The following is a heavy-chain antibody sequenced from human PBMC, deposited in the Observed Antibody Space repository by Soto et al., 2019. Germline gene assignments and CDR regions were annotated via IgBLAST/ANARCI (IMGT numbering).Heavy chain of an antibody. J-gene: IGHJ3*01. Sequence: QVQLQESSPGLVEPSQTLSLTCTVSGGSISSAGYYWSWIRQRPGKGLEWIGYIYFSGVTYYNPSLESRVNISVDTSKNQFSLRLSSVTAADTAVYYCARDPWRTPPEAAFDVWGQGTKVTVSS. CDR2: IYFSGVT. D-gene: IGHD1-1*01. V-gene: IGHV4-31*03. CDR1: GGSISSAGYY. CDR3: ARDPWRTPPEAAFDV.